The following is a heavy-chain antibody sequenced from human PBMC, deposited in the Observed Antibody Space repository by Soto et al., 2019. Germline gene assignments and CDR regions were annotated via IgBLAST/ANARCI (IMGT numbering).Heavy chain of an antibody. V-gene: IGHV3-15*01. D-gene: IGHD6-19*01. CDR3: TTEGSGWYNQNY. J-gene: IGHJ4*02. Sequence: PGGSLRLSCAASGFTFSNAWMSWVRQAPGKGLEWVGRIKSKTDGGTTDYAAPVKGRFTISRDDSKNTLYLQMNSLKTEDTAAYYCTTEGSGWYNQNYWGQGTLVTVSS. CDR2: IKSKTDGGTT. CDR1: GFTFSNAW.